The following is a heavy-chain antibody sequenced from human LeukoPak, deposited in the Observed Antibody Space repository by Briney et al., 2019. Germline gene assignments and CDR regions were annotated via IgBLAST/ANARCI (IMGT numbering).Heavy chain of an antibody. J-gene: IGHJ4*02. CDR1: GGSFSGYY. Sequence: SETLSLTCAVYGGSFSGYYCSWIRQPPGKGLEWIGEINHSGSTNYNPSLKSRVTISVDTSKNQFSLKLSSVTAADTAVYYCARGRWFGELLYDYWGQGTLVTVSS. D-gene: IGHD3-10*01. CDR3: ARGRWFGELLYDY. V-gene: IGHV4-34*01. CDR2: INHSGST.